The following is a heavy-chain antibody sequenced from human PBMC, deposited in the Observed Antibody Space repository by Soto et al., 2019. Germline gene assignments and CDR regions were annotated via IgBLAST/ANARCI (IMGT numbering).Heavy chain of an antibody. V-gene: IGHV1-69*12. CDR2: IIPIFGTA. D-gene: IGHD5-12*01. CDR1: GGTFGSYT. J-gene: IGHJ2*01. Sequence: QVQLVQSGAEVKKPGSSVTVSCKASGGTFGSYTISWVRQAPGQGLEWMGGIIPIFGTANYAQKFQGRVTITADESTSTAYMELSSLRSEDTAGYYCARGNHRWLQLWYFDLWGRGTLVTVSS. CDR3: ARGNHRWLQLWYFDL.